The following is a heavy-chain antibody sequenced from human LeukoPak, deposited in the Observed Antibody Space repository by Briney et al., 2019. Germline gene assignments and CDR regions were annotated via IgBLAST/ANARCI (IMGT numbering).Heavy chain of an antibody. CDR3: ASLGGYYESRNSSQLETFDI. Sequence: SETLSLTCTVSGGSINNYFWSWIRQPAGKGLEWIGYIHNSGSSNYNPSLKSRATFAVDTSENQLSLRLNSVTAADTAVYYCASLGGYYESRNSSQLETFDIWGQGTMVTVSS. CDR2: IHNSGSS. CDR1: GGSINNYF. J-gene: IGHJ3*02. D-gene: IGHD3-22*01. V-gene: IGHV4-59*01.